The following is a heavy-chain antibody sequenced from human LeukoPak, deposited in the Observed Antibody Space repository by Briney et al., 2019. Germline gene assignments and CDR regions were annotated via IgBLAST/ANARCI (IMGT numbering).Heavy chain of an antibody. CDR3: ARDHNRDSIVVMDVIDY. CDR1: GYTFTSYG. V-gene: IGHV1-18*01. J-gene: IGHJ4*02. CDR2: ISTYNGNT. D-gene: IGHD2-15*01. Sequence: ATVKVSCKASGYTFTSYGISWVRQAPGQGPEWMGWISTYNGNTNYAQKFEGRVTMSTDTSTSTVYLELRSLGSDDTGVYYCARDHNRDSIVVMDVIDYWGQGTLVTVSS.